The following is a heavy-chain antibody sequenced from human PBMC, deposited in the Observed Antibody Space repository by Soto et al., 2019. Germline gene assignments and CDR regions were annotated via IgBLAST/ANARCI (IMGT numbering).Heavy chain of an antibody. Sequence: PSETLSLTCTVSGGSISSYYWSWIRQPPGKGLEWIGYIYYSGSTNYNPSLKSRVTISVDTSKNQFSLKLSSVTAADTAVYYCASSSIAARSYYFDYWGQGTLVTVSS. CDR3: ASSSIAARSYYFDY. V-gene: IGHV4-59*01. J-gene: IGHJ4*02. CDR2: IYYSGST. CDR1: GGSISSYY. D-gene: IGHD6-6*01.